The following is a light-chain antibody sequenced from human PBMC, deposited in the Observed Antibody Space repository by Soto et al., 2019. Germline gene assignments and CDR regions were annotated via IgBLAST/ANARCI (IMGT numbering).Light chain of an antibody. Sequence: QTVVTQPPSASGTPGQRVTISCSGSSSNIGSNSVYWYQQLPGTAPKLLIYRNNQRPSGVPDRFSGYKSGTSASLAISGLRSEDEADYYCAAWDDSLSGLRVFGTGTKVTVL. CDR1: SSNIGSNS. CDR3: AAWDDSLSGLRV. J-gene: IGLJ1*01. V-gene: IGLV1-47*01. CDR2: RNN.